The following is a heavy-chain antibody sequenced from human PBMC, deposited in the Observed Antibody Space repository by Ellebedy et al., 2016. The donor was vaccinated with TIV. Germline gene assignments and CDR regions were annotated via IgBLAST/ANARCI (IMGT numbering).Heavy chain of an antibody. Sequence: GESLKISCAASGFTFSSYGMHWVRQAPGKGLEWVAVIWYDGSNKYYADSVKGRFTISRDNSKNTLYLQMNSLRAEDTAVYYCARDRVKSFQGYYYYYGMDVWGQGTTVTVSS. V-gene: IGHV3-33*08. CDR3: ARDRVKSFQGYYYYYGMDV. J-gene: IGHJ6*02. CDR2: IWYDGSNK. CDR1: GFTFSSYG. D-gene: IGHD3-10*01.